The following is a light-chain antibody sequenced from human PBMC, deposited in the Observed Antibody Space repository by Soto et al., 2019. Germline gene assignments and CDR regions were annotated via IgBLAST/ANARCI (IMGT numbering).Light chain of an antibody. Sequence: EIVLTQSPATLSLSPGERATLSCRASQSVGIYLGWYQQRPGQAPRLLIYVASNRAAGIPGRFSGSGSGTDFSLTINRIEPEDFAVYYCQHRSTWPPAFGQGTRLEIK. CDR1: QSVGIY. CDR3: QHRSTWPPA. J-gene: IGKJ5*01. CDR2: VAS. V-gene: IGKV3-11*01.